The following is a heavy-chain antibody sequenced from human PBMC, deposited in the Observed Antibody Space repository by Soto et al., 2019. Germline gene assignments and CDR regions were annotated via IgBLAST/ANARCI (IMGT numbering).Heavy chain of an antibody. V-gene: IGHV1-69*13. Sequence: ASVKVSCKASGGTFSSYAISWVRQAPGQGLEWMGGIIPIFGTANYAQKFQGRVTITADESTSTAYMELSSLRSEDTAVYYCASSRRQMINLFDYWGQGTLVTVSS. CDR3: ASSRRQMINLFDY. J-gene: IGHJ4*02. CDR1: GGTFSSYA. D-gene: IGHD3-16*01. CDR2: IIPIFGTA.